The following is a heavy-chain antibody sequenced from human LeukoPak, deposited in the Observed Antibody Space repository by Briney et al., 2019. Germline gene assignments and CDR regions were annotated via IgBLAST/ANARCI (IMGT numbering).Heavy chain of an antibody. V-gene: IGHV4-39*01. CDR3: ARRISSSWYYSDY. CDR2: IYYSGST. Sequence: SETLSLTCTVSGGSISSSSYYWGWIRQPPGKGLEWIGSIYYSGSTYYNPSLKSRVTISVDTSKNQFSLKLSSVTAADTAVYYCARRISSSWYYSDYWGQGTLVTVSS. CDR1: GGSISSSSYY. D-gene: IGHD6-13*01. J-gene: IGHJ4*02.